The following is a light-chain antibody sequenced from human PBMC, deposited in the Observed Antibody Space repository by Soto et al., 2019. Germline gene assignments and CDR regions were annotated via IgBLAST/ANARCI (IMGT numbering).Light chain of an antibody. CDR2: ANI. CDR1: SSNIGAGYD. Sequence: QSVLTQPPSVSGAPGQRVTISCTGSSSNIGAGYDVHWYQQRPGAAPKLLISANINRPSGVPERFSGSKSGTSASLAITGLQADDECDYYCQSYDSTLSARYVFGTGTKLTVL. J-gene: IGLJ1*01. V-gene: IGLV1-40*01. CDR3: QSYDSTLSARYV.